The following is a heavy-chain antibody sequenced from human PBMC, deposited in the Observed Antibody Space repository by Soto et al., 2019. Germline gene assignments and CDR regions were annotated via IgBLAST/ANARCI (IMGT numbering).Heavy chain of an antibody. CDR2: INAGNGNT. Sequence: QVQLVQSGAEVKKPGASVKVSCKASGYTFTSYAMHWVRQAPGQRLEWMGWINAGNGNTKYSQKFQGRVTITRDTSASTAYMELSSLRSEDTAVYYCARGASWRLTMVRGVRDWFDPWGQGTLVTVSS. D-gene: IGHD3-10*01. CDR3: ARGASWRLTMVRGVRDWFDP. J-gene: IGHJ5*02. V-gene: IGHV1-3*01. CDR1: GYTFTSYA.